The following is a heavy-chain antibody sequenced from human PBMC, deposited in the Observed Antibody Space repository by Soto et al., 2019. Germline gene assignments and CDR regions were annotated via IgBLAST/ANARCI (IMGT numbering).Heavy chain of an antibody. CDR1: GGTFSSYT. V-gene: IGHV1-69*02. D-gene: IGHD2-15*01. J-gene: IGHJ6*02. Sequence: QVQLVQSGAEVKKPGSSVKVSCKASGGTFSSYTISWVRQAPGQGLEWMGRIIPILGIANYAQKFQGRVTITADKSTSTAYMELSSLRSEDTAVYYCARGYCSGGSCLTYGMDVWGQGTTVTVSS. CDR3: ARGYCSGGSCLTYGMDV. CDR2: IIPILGIA.